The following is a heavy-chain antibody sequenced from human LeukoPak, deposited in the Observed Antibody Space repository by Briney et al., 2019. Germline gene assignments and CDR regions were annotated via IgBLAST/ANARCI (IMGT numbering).Heavy chain of an antibody. CDR3: ARRDCSSTSCYVRY. Sequence: ASETLSLTCTVSGGSISSYYWSWIRQPPGKGLERIGYIYYSGSTNYNPSLKSRVTISVDTSKNQFSLKLSSVTAADTAVYYCARRDCSSTSCYVRYWGQGTLVTVSS. CDR1: GGSISSYY. D-gene: IGHD2-2*01. CDR2: IYYSGST. J-gene: IGHJ4*02. V-gene: IGHV4-59*08.